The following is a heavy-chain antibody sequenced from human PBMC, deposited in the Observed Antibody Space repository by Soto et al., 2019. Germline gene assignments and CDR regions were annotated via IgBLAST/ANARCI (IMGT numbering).Heavy chain of an antibody. CDR3: ATSIAPFSSSAYYYYGMDV. Sequence: ASVKVSCKVSGYTLTELSMHWVRQAPGKGLEWMGGFDPEDGETIYAQKFQGRVTMTEDTSTDTAYMELSSLRSEDTAVYYCATSIAPFSSSAYYYYGMDVWGQGTTVTVSS. CDR2: FDPEDGET. J-gene: IGHJ6*02. D-gene: IGHD6-6*01. V-gene: IGHV1-24*01. CDR1: GYTLTELS.